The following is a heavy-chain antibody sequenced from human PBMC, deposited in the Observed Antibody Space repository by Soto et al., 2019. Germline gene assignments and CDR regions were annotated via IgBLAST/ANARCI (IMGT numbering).Heavy chain of an antibody. CDR1: GGSISSYY. J-gene: IGHJ6*03. CDR2: IYYSGST. Sequence: SETLSLTCTVSGGSISSYYWSWIRQPPGKGLEWIGYIYYSGSTNYNPSLKSRVTISVDTSKNQFSLKLSSVTAADTAVYYCARDGNWNDYYYMDVWGKGTTVTVSS. V-gene: IGHV4-59*01. CDR3: ARDGNWNDYYYMDV. D-gene: IGHD1-1*01.